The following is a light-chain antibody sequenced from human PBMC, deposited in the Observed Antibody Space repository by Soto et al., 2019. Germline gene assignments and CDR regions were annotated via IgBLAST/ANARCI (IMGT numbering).Light chain of an antibody. J-gene: IGLJ1*01. CDR3: QSYDNSLSGSYV. Sequence: QAVVTQPPSVSGAPGERVTISCTGSSSNIGAGYEVHWYQQLPGTSPKLLIYEDTDRPSGVPDRFSGSKSGTSASLAITGLLAEDEADYDCQSYDNSLSGSYVFGTGTKLTVL. CDR2: EDT. V-gene: IGLV1-40*01. CDR1: SSNIGAGYE.